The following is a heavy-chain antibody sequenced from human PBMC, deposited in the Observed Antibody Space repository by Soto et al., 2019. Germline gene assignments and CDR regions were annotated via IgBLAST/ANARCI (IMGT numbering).Heavy chain of an antibody. V-gene: IGHV3-30-3*01. CDR3: ARVKFVSYYGMDV. CDR2: ISYDGSNK. Sequence: GGSLRLSCAASAFTFSSYAMHWVRQAPGKGLEWVAVISYDGSNKYYADSVKGRFTISRDNSKNTLYLQMNSLRAEDTAVYYCARVKFVSYYGMDVWGQGTTVTVSS. D-gene: IGHD2-15*01. J-gene: IGHJ6*02. CDR1: AFTFSSYA.